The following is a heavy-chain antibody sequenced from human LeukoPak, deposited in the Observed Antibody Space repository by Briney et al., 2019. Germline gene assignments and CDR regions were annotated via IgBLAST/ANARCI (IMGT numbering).Heavy chain of an antibody. CDR2: IIPFLGIA. CDR3: AREQQLVIWYFDL. Sequence: SVKVSCKASGATFSSYAISWLRQAPGQGLEWMGRIIPFLGIANYAQNFQGRVTITADKSTSTAYMELSSLRPEDTAVYYCAREQQLVIWYFDLWGRGTLVTVSS. D-gene: IGHD6-13*01. CDR1: GATFSSYA. J-gene: IGHJ2*01. V-gene: IGHV1-69*04.